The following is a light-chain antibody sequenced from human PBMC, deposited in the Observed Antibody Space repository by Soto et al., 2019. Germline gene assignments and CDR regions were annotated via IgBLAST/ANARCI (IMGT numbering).Light chain of an antibody. J-gene: IGKJ1*01. CDR3: QQSNSYPWT. V-gene: IGKV1-9*01. Sequence: LSLSSVSGSIRDRVISTCRASLPISNYLAWYQQKPGKIPNLLIYAASTLQSGVPPRFSGSESGTEFTLTINSLQPDDFATYYCQQSNSYPWTFGQGSNVDVK. CDR1: LPISNY. CDR2: AAS.